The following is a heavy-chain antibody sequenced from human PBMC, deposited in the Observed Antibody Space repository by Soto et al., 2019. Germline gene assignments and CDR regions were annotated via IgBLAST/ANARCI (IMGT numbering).Heavy chain of an antibody. CDR1: GLTVSGKKY. D-gene: IGHD1-1*01. CDR3: ASWHEREHAYDV. V-gene: IGHV3-53*01. J-gene: IGHJ3*01. Sequence: DVQLVESGGGLIQPGESLRLSCAAFGLTVSGKKYVAWVRQAPGTGLEWGSALYDVDDSFYADSVKGRFTTSSDSSKTTLYLQMNGLRPDDPAVYYCASWHEREHAYDVWGQGTTVTVSS. CDR2: LYDVDDS.